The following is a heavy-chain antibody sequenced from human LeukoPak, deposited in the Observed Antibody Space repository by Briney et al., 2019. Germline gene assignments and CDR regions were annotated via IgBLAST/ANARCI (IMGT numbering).Heavy chain of an antibody. J-gene: IGHJ4*02. CDR1: GFTFSSYA. V-gene: IGHV3-23*01. CDR2: ISGSGGST. Sequence: GGSLRHSCAASGFTFSSYAMSWVRQSPGKGLEWVSAISGSGGSTYYADSVKGRFTISRDNSRNTLYLQMNSLRAEDTAVYYCAKTPVLLWFGESYFDYWGQGTLVTVSS. CDR3: AKTPVLLWFGESYFDY. D-gene: IGHD3-10*01.